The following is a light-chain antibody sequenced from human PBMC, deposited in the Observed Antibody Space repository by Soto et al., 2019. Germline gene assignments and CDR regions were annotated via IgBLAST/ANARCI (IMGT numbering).Light chain of an antibody. CDR2: GAS. Sequence: EIVLTQSPGTLSLSPGERATLSCRASQSVSSNYLAWYQQKPGQAPKLLIYGASSRATGIPDRFSGSGSGTDFILTIIRLEPEDFAMYYCQQSGKSFPLTFGGGTKLEI. V-gene: IGKV3-20*01. CDR1: QSVSSNY. J-gene: IGKJ4*01. CDR3: QQSGKSFPLT.